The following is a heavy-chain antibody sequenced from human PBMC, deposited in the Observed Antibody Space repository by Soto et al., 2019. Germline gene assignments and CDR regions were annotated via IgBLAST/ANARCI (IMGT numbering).Heavy chain of an antibody. CDR1: GFTFSSYA. CDR3: ARDAGGSSGYYDRGYLDY. Sequence: QVQLVESGGGVVQPGRSLRLSCAASGFTFSSYAMHWVRQAPGKGLEWVAVISYDGSNKYYADSVKGRFTISRDNSKNTLYLQMNSLRAEETAVYYCARDAGGSSGYYDRGYLDYWGQGTLVTVSS. J-gene: IGHJ4*02. CDR2: ISYDGSNK. D-gene: IGHD3-22*01. V-gene: IGHV3-30-3*01.